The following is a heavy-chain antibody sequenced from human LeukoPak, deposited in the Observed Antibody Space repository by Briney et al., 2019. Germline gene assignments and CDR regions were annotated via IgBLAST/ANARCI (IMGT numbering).Heavy chain of an antibody. CDR2: ISPTGSTT. V-gene: IGHV3-74*01. CDR3: ARGPNSNWSGLDF. D-gene: IGHD6-6*01. CDR1: GFSFSGHW. Sequence: GGSLRLSCTASGFSFSGHWMHWARQLPGKGLVWVSRISPTGSTTSYADSVRGRFTVSRDNAKNTLYLQVNNLRAEDTAVYYCARGPNSNWSGLDFWGQGTLLTVSS. J-gene: IGHJ4*02.